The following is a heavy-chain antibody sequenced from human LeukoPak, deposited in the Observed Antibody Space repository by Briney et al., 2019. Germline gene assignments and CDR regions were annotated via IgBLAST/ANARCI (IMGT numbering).Heavy chain of an antibody. J-gene: IGHJ4*02. D-gene: IGHD1-26*01. Sequence: GGSLRLSCAASGFTFSSYGMHWVRQAPGKGLEWVAFIRYDGSNKYYADSVKGRFTISRDNSKNTLYLQMNSLRAEDTAVYYCAKDYGGSYQLFDYWGQGTLVTVSS. CDR1: GFTFSSYG. CDR3: AKDYGGSYQLFDY. CDR2: IRYDGSNK. V-gene: IGHV3-30*02.